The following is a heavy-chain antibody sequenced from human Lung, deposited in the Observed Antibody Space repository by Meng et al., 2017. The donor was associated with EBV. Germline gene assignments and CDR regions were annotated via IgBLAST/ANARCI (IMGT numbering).Heavy chain of an antibody. CDR1: GGSFSGYY. Sequence: QVQRQQWGTRLLKPSETLSLTCAVYGGSFSGYYWSWIRQPPGKGLEWIGEINHSGSTNYNPSLKSRVTISVDTSKNQFSLKLSSVTAADTAVYYCAVTRYCSGGSCFDYWGQGTLVTVSS. CDR3: AVTRYCSGGSCFDY. D-gene: IGHD2-15*01. J-gene: IGHJ4*02. V-gene: IGHV4-34*01. CDR2: INHSGST.